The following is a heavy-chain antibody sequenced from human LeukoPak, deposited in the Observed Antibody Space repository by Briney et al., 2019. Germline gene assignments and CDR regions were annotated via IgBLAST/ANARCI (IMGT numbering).Heavy chain of an antibody. CDR2: IYSGGST. Sequence: PGGSLRLSCAASGFTVSSSYMSWVRQAPGKGLEWVSVIYSGGSTYYADSVKGRFTISRDNSKNTLYLQMNSLRAVDTAVYYCARGPPWGSFDYSGRGTLVTVSS. V-gene: IGHV3-66*01. D-gene: IGHD3-16*01. CDR1: GFTVSSSY. J-gene: IGHJ4*02. CDR3: ARGPPWGSFDY.